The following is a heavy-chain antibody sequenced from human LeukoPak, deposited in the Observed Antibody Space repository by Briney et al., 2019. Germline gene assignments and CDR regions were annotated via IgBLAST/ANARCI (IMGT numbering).Heavy chain of an antibody. CDR2: ISGSGGST. Sequence: GSLRLSCAASVFTFSSYAMSWVRQAPGKGLEWVSAISGSGGSTYYADSVKGRFTISRDNSKNTLYMQMNSLRAEDTAVYYCARLRGYCSGGSCSDWYFDPWGRGTLVTGSS. D-gene: IGHD2-15*01. V-gene: IGHV3-23*01. CDR3: ARLRGYCSGGSCSDWYFDP. CDR1: VFTFSSYA. J-gene: IGHJ2*01.